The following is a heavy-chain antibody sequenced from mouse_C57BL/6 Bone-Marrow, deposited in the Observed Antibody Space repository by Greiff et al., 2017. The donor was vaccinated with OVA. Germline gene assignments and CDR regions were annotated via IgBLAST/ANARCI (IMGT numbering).Heavy chain of an antibody. V-gene: IGHV2-2*01. CDR3: ARNWDGAWFAY. D-gene: IGHD4-1*01. CDR2: IWRGGST. J-gene: IGHJ3*01. Sequence: VQLQQSGPGLVQPSQSLSITCTVSGFSLTSYGVHWVRQSPGQGLEWLGVIWRGGSTDYKAAFRSRRSISKDNSKSQVFFKMNSLQADDTAIYYCARNWDGAWFAYWGQGTLVTVSA. CDR1: GFSLTSYG.